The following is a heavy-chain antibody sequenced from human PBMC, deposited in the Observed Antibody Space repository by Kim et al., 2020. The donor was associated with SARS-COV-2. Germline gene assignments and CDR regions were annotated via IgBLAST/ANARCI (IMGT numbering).Heavy chain of an antibody. CDR2: ISGGGGST. V-gene: IGHV3-43*02. CDR3: AFNYYYDSSGYGFDY. D-gene: IGHD3-22*01. J-gene: IGHJ4*02. Sequence: GGSLRLSCAASGFTFSRYGMHWVRQAPGKGLEWVSLISGGGGSTFYADSVKGRFTISRDNSKNSLYLQMNSLRTEDTALYYCAFNYYYDSSGYGFDYCGQGSLVTVSS. CDR1: GFTFSRYG.